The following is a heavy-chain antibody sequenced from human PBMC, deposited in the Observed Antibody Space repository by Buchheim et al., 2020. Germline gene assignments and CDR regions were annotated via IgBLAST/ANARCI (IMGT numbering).Heavy chain of an antibody. CDR2: IYYSGST. CDR3: ARGSVVVPAATVNWFDP. V-gene: IGHV4-31*03. D-gene: IGHD2-2*01. J-gene: IGHJ5*02. Sequence: QVQLQESGPGLVKPSQTLSLTCTVSGGSISSGGYYWSWIPQHPGKGLEWIGYIYYSGSTYYNPSLKSRVTISVDTSKNQFSLKLSSVTAADTAVYYCARGSVVVPAATVNWFDPWGQGTL. CDR1: GGSISSGGYY.